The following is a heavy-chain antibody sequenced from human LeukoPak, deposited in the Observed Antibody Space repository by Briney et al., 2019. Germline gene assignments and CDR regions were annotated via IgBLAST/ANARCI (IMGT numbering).Heavy chain of an antibody. Sequence: ASVKVSCKASGYIFTGYYIHWVRQAPGQGLEWMGWINPNSGGTNYAQNFQGRVTMTRDTSISTAYLELRGLRCDDTAVYYCARDRVSLWFGELLYWGQGTLVTVSS. CDR3: ARDRVSLWFGELLY. CDR1: GYIFTGYY. V-gene: IGHV1-2*02. CDR2: INPNSGGT. D-gene: IGHD3-10*01. J-gene: IGHJ4*02.